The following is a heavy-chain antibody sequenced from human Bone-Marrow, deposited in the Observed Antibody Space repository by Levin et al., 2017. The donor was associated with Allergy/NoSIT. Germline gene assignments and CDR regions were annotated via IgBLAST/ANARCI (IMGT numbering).Heavy chain of an antibody. Sequence: GGSLRLSCAASGFTFSDHYMEWVRQAPGKGLEWVGRIRKRANSYTTEYAASVKGRFTISRDDSKSSLSLQMNSLKTEDTAVYYCVREVLRSFDWLSDGLDSWGQGTLVTVSS. V-gene: IGHV3-72*01. CDR3: VREVLRSFDWLSDGLDS. CDR1: GFTFSDHY. J-gene: IGHJ4*02. CDR2: IRKRANSYTT. D-gene: IGHD3-9*01.